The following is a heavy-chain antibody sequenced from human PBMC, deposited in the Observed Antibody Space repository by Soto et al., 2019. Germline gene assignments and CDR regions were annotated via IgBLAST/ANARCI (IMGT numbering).Heavy chain of an antibody. J-gene: IGHJ4*02. CDR1: SGSISSSNW. CDR3: ARLVRGGPHAGEFDY. CDR2: IYHSGST. V-gene: IGHV4-4*02. Sequence: QVQLQESGPGLVKPSGTLSLTCAVSSGSISSSNWWSWVRQPPGKGLEWIGEIYHSGSTNYNPSLKRRVTISVDKSKNQFSLKLSSVTAADTAVYYCARLVRGGPHAGEFDYWGQGTLVTVSS. D-gene: IGHD2-21*01.